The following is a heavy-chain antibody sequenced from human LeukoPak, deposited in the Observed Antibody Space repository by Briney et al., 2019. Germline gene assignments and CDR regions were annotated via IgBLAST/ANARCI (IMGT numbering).Heavy chain of an antibody. Sequence: SETLSLTCTVSGASIRSYYWSWIRQAPGKGLEWVGFISYSGYTSYSPSFKSRVAISVDTSKSQFSLRPTSMTAADTAIYYCARGRNDNGGMFFDSWAQGTLVTVSS. D-gene: IGHD4-23*01. CDR3: ARGRNDNGGMFFDS. CDR2: ISYSGYT. V-gene: IGHV4-59*01. CDR1: GASIRSYY. J-gene: IGHJ4*02.